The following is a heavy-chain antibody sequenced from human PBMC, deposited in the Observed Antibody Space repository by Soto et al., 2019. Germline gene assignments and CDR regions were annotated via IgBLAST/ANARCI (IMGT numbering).Heavy chain of an antibody. D-gene: IGHD3-3*01. CDR1: GYSINSGYY. CDR3: VRDFGDLQDFWSGPDP. Sequence: SETLSLTCAVSGYSINSGYYWGWIRQPPGKGLEWIGSVFHSGTTYSNPSLKTRLTISVDTSKNEISLDLNAVTAADTAVYYCVRDFGDLQDFWSGPDPWGQGVPVTVSS. V-gene: IGHV4-38-2*02. J-gene: IGHJ5*02. CDR2: VFHSGTT.